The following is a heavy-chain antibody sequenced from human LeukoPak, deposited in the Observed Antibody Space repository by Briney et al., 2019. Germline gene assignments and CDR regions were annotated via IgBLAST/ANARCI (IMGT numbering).Heavy chain of an antibody. CDR1: GGSFSGYY. Sequence: SETLSLTCAVYGGSFSGYYWSWIRQPPGKGLEWIGEINHSGSTNYNPSLKSRVTISVDTSKNQFSLKLSSVTAADTAVYYCAREYSDSYGVIGHFDSWGQGTLVPVSS. J-gene: IGHJ4*02. V-gene: IGHV4-34*01. CDR3: AREYSDSYGVIGHFDS. D-gene: IGHD2-21*01. CDR2: INHSGST.